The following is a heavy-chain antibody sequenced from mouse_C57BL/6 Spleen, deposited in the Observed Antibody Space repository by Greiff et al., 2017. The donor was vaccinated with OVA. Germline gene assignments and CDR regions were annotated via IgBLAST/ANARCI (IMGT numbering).Heavy chain of an antibody. CDR2: IDPSDSYT. CDR3: ARGGLRFMDY. CDR1: GYTFTSYW. Sequence: QVQLKQPGAELVMPGASVKLSCKASGYTFTSYWMHWVKQRPGQGLEWIGEIDPSDSYTNYNQKFKGKSTLTVDKSSSTAYMQLSSLTSEDSAVYYCARGGLRFMDYWSQGTSVTVSS. J-gene: IGHJ4*01. D-gene: IGHD2-4*01. V-gene: IGHV1-69*01.